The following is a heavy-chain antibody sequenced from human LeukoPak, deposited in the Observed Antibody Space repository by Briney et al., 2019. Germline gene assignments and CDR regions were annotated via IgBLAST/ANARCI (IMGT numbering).Heavy chain of an antibody. D-gene: IGHD5-18*01. CDR2: IYSGGST. CDR3: AREGSVDTAMVFDC. J-gene: IGHJ4*02. V-gene: IGHV3-66*01. Sequence: GGSLRLSCAASGFIVSTTYMSWVRQAPGKGLEWVSLIYSGGSTYYADSVKGRFTISRDNSKNTLYLQMNSLRAEDTAVYYCAREGSVDTAMVFDCWGQGTLVTVSS. CDR1: GFIVSTTY.